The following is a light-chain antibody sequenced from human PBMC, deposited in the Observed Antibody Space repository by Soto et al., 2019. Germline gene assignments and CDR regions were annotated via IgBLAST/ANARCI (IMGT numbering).Light chain of an antibody. CDR1: SSDVGGYNY. Sequence: QSALTQPASVSGSPGQSITISCTGTSSDVGGYNYVSWYQQHPGKAPKLMIYDVNNRPSGVSNRFSGSKSGNTASLTISGLQDEDEADYYCSSYTGSSTYVVFGAGTKLTVL. V-gene: IGLV2-14*01. CDR3: SSYTGSSTYVV. J-gene: IGLJ2*01. CDR2: DVN.